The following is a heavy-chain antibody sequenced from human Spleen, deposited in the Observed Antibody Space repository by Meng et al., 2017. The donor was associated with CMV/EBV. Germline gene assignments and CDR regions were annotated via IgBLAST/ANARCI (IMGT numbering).Heavy chain of an antibody. CDR1: D. Sequence: DFNWVRQAPGQGLEWVGWMNPTSGNTGFAEKFEGRVTLTSDNSISTAYMELSTLRSEDTAVYFCARGRHDWSSRFSQPTPAHNWFDPWGQGTLVTVSS. CDR2: MNPTSGNT. CDR3: ARGRHDWSSRFSQPTPAHNWFDP. V-gene: IGHV1-8*01. D-gene: IGHD3-9*01. J-gene: IGHJ5*02.